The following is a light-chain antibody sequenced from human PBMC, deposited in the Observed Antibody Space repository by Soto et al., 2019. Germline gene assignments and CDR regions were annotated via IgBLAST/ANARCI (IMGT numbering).Light chain of an antibody. J-gene: IGKJ1*01. CDR3: QQRSNWPRT. Sequence: EILFTQSPGTLSLSPGERATLSCRASQSVSSSYLVWHQQKPGQAPRLLIYAASRRDTGIPDRFNGSGSGTECTLTISSLEPEDFSVYYCQQRSNWPRTFGQGTKVDIK. CDR2: AAS. V-gene: IGKV3D-20*02. CDR1: QSVSSSY.